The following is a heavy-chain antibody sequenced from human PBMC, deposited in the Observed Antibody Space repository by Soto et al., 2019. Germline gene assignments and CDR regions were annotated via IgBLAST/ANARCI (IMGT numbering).Heavy chain of an antibody. V-gene: IGHV3-72*01. J-gene: IGHJ4*02. CDR3: TRVRLGSHRSSAY. Sequence: EVQLVESGGGLVQPEGSLRLSCAASGFTFSDHYMDWVRQAPGKGLEWVGRIKNKANSYTTEYAAPVKGRFTISRDDSKNSVFLQKNRLKTDDTAVYYCTRVRLGSHRSSAYWGQGILVTVSS. CDR1: GFTFSDHY. D-gene: IGHD2-21*01. CDR2: IKNKANSYTT.